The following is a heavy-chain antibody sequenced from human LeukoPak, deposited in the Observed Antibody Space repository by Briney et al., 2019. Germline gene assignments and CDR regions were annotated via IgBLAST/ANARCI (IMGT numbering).Heavy chain of an antibody. Sequence: GGSLRLSCAASGFTFGYYAMHWVRQAPGKGLEWVSLISWDGGSTYYADSVKGRFTISRDNSKNSLYLQMNSLRAEDTALYYCAKDGDCSSTSCTYYYYMDVWGKGTTVTVSS. CDR1: GFTFGYYA. CDR3: AKDGDCSSTSCTYYYYMDV. CDR2: ISWDGGST. V-gene: IGHV3-43D*03. J-gene: IGHJ6*03. D-gene: IGHD2-2*01.